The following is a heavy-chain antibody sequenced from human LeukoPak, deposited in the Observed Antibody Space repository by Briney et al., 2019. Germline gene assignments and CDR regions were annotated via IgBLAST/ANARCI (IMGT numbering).Heavy chain of an antibody. J-gene: IGHJ3*02. CDR3: ARGMGSYYDILTGFGGGAFDI. D-gene: IGHD3-9*01. Sequence: SVKVSCKASGGTFSSYAISWVRQAPGQGLEWMGRIIPILGIANYAQKFQGRVTITADKSTSTAYMELSSLRSEDTAVYYCARGMGSYYDILTGFGGGAFDIWGQGTMVTVSS. V-gene: IGHV1-69*04. CDR2: IIPILGIA. CDR1: GGTFSSYA.